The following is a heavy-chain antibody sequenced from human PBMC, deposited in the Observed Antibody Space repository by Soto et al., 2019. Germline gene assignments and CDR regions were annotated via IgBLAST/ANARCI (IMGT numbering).Heavy chain of an antibody. D-gene: IGHD6-6*01. CDR1: GVSISNYY. V-gene: IGHV4-4*07. J-gene: IGHJ4*02. Sequence: TVSGVSISNYYWSWIRQPAGKGLEWIGRLSTSGNTNYNPSLKSRVTMSLDTSKNQFSLMLNSVTAADTAVYYCRRDFDYWGQGTLVTVSS. CDR2: LSTSGNT. CDR3: RRDFDY.